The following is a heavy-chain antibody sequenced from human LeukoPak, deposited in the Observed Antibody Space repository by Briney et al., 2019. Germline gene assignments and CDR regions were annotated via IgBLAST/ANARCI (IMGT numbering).Heavy chain of an antibody. CDR1: GYTFTSYG. V-gene: IGHV1-18*01. Sequence: ASVKVSCKASGYTFTSYGISWVRQAPGQGLEWMGWISAYNGNTNYAQKLQGRVTMTTDTSTGTAYMELSSLRSEDTAVYYCARSYYDSSGYHFDYWGQGTLVTVSS. CDR2: ISAYNGNT. CDR3: ARSYYDSSGYHFDY. J-gene: IGHJ4*02. D-gene: IGHD3-22*01.